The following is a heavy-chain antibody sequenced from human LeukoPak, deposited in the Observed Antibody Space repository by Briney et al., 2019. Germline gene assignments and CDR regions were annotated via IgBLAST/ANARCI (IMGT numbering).Heavy chain of an antibody. CDR3: AKDWTY. V-gene: IGHV3-9*01. CDR2: ISWNSGSI. D-gene: IGHD3/OR15-3a*01. J-gene: IGHJ4*02. CDR1: GFTFDDYA. Sequence: PGGSLRLSCAASGFTFDDYAMHWVRQAPGKGLEWVSGISWNSGSIGYADSVKGRFTISRDNSKNTLYLQMNSLRAEDTAVYYCAKDWTYWGQGTLVTVSS.